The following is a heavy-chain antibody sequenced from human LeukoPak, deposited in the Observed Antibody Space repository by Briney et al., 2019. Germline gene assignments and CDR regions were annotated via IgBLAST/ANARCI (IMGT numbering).Heavy chain of an antibody. D-gene: IGHD1-26*01. CDR1: GYTFTYYV. V-gene: IGHV1-18*01. J-gene: IGHJ4*02. CDR2: INAYNGNT. Sequence: GASVKVSCKTSGYTFTYYVISWVRQAPGQGLEWMGWINAYNGNTNDAQKFQGRVTMTTDTSTSTAYMELRSLRSDDTAAYYCARGEKPYDYWGQGTLVSVSP. CDR3: ARGEKPYDY.